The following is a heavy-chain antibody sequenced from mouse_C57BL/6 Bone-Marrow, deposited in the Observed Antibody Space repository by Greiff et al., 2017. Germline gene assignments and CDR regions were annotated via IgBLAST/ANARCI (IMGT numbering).Heavy chain of an antibody. J-gene: IGHJ2*01. V-gene: IGHV1-76*01. CDR3: ARLILGYYFDY. Sequence: QVQLQQSGAELVRPGASVKLSCKASGNTFTDYYINWVKQRPGQGLEWIARIYPGSGNTYYNEKFKGKATLTAEKSSSTAYMQLSSLTSEDSAVYFCARLILGYYFDYWGQGTTLTVSS. CDR2: IYPGSGNT. D-gene: IGHD4-1*01. CDR1: GNTFTDYY.